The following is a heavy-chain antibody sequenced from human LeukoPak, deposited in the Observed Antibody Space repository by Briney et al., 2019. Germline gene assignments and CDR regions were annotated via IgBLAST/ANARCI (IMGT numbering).Heavy chain of an antibody. V-gene: IGHV3-53*01. CDR1: GFTFSSYS. J-gene: IGHJ3*02. D-gene: IGHD3-10*01. CDR3: ARWFGELLPAFDI. Sequence: GGSLRLSCAASGFTFSSYSMSWVRQAPGKGLEWVSVIYSGGSTYYADSVKGRFAISRDNSKNTLYLQMNSLRAEDTAVYYCARWFGELLPAFDIWGQGTMVTVSS. CDR2: IYSGGST.